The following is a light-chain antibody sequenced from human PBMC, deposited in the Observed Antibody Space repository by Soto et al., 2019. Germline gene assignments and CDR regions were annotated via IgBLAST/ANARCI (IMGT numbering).Light chain of an antibody. J-gene: IGKJ2*01. V-gene: IGKV1-5*01. Sequence: DIQMTQSPSTLSASVGDRVTISCRASQYISDSLAWYKHKPGKDPKLLIYGASNLESGVPSRFSGSGSGTEFTLTINTLQPDDFATYFCQQYKSYSYTFGQRTKVDIK. CDR2: GAS. CDR1: QYISDS. CDR3: QQYKSYSYT.